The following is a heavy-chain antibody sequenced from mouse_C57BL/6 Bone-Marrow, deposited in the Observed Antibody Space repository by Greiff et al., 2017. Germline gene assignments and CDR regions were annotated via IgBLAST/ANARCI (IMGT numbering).Heavy chain of an antibody. Sequence: VQLQQPGAELVKPGASVKLSCKASGYTFTSYWMQWVKQRPGQGLEWIGEIDPSDSYTNYNQKFKGKATLTVDTSSSTAYMQLSSLTSEDSAVYYCARSDYSNHDYAMDYWGQGTSVTVSS. CDR3: ARSDYSNHDYAMDY. CDR1: GYTFTSYW. V-gene: IGHV1-50*01. CDR2: IDPSDSYT. D-gene: IGHD2-5*01. J-gene: IGHJ4*01.